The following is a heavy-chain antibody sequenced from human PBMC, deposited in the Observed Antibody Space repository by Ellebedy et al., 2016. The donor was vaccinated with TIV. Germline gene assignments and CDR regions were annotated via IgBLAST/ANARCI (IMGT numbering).Heavy chain of an antibody. CDR1: GGSFSGYY. CDR3: AGDPYRSYGMDV. V-gene: IGHV4-34*01. D-gene: IGHD1-1*01. Sequence: MPSETLSLTCAVYGGSFSGYYWNWIRQPPGKGLEWIGEINHSGSTNCNPSLKSRVTISVDTSKNQFSLKLNSVTAADTAVYYCAGDPYRSYGMDVWGQGTTVTVSS. CDR2: INHSGST. J-gene: IGHJ6*02.